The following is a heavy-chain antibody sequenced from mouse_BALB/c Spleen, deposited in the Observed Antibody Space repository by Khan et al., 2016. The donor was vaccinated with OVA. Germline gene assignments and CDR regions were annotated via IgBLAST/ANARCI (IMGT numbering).Heavy chain of an antibody. J-gene: IGHJ3*01. V-gene: IGHV1S56*01. CDR3: AREGYYGNYRAWFAY. CDR2: IYPGNVNT. Sequence: QVQLQQSGPELVKPGASVRISCKASGYTFTDYYINWMKQRPGQGLDWIGWIYPGNVNTKYNEEFKDKATLTADKSSSTAYMQLSSLTSEDSAVYFCAREGYYGNYRAWFAYWGQGTLVTVSA. CDR1: GYTFTDYY. D-gene: IGHD2-1*01.